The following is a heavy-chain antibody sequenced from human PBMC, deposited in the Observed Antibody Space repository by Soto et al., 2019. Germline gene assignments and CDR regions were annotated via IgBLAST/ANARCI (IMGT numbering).Heavy chain of an antibody. CDR2: ISAYNGNT. V-gene: IGHV1-18*01. D-gene: IGHD5-12*01. J-gene: IGHJ4*02. CDR3: AREPSLNGYVPLFDY. CDR1: GYTFTSYG. Sequence: QVQLVQSGAEVKKPGASVKVSCKASGYTFTSYGISWVRQAPGQGLAWMGWISAYNGNTNYAQTLQGRGTMTTATSTSTAYMELRSLRSDDTAVYYCAREPSLNGYVPLFDYWGQGTLVTVSS.